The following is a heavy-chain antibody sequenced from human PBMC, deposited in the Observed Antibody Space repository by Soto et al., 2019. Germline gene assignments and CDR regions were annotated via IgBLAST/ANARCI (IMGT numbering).Heavy chain of an antibody. J-gene: IGHJ6*02. V-gene: IGHV3-23*01. CDR3: AKLSTENIATPGTLWRPVRYYHYTMDV. CDR2: IGGSGGST. CDR1: GFTFTSYA. D-gene: IGHD6-13*01. Sequence: GGSLRLSCAASGFTFTSYAMSWVRQAPGKGLEWVSTIGGSGGSTYYADSAKGRFTISRDNSKNTLHLQMNSLRAEDTAVYYCAKLSTENIATPGTLWRPVRYYHYTMDVWGQGTTVTVSS.